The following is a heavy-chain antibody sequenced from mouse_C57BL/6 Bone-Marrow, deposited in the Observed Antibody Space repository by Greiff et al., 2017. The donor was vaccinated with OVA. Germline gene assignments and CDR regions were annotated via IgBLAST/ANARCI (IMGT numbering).Heavy chain of an antibody. V-gene: IGHV2-9-1*01. Sequence: QVQLQQSGPGLVAPSQSLSITCTVSGFSLTSYAISWVRQPPGKGLEWLGVIWTGGGTNYNSALKSRLSISKDNSKSQVFLKMNSLQTDDTARYYCARNSGGYYVYYYAMDYWGQGTSVTVSS. CDR1: GFSLTSYA. CDR3: ARNSGGYYVYYYAMDY. J-gene: IGHJ4*01. CDR2: IWTGGGT. D-gene: IGHD2-3*01.